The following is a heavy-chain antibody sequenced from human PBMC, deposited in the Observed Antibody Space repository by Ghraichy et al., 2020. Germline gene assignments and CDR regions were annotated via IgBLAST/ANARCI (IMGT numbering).Heavy chain of an antibody. CDR2: ISGSGGST. J-gene: IGHJ5*02. D-gene: IGHD3-22*01. V-gene: IGHV3-23*01. CDR1: GFTFSSYV. Sequence: GESLNISCAASGFTFSSYVMSWVRQAPGKGLEWVSGISGSGGSTYYADSVKGRFTISRDNSKNTLYLQMNSLRAEDTAVYYCAKETYYYDSSGYYDPNWFDPWGQGTLVTVSS. CDR3: AKETYYYDSSGYYDPNWFDP.